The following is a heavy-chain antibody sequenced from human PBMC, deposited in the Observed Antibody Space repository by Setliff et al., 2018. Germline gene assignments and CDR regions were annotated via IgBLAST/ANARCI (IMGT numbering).Heavy chain of an antibody. V-gene: IGHV4-39*07. J-gene: IGHJ6*03. CDR1: GASISTTYYY. CDR3: AGDATGYSSSWPYYYYYYMDV. Sequence: SETLSLTCSVSGASISTTYYYWDWIRQSPEKGLEWIGTIYQNGITYYNPSVKSRVTISVDKSKNQFSLSLRSVTAADTAVYYCAGDATGYSSSWPYYYYYYMDVWGKGTTVTVSS. CDR2: IYQNGIT. D-gene: IGHD6-13*01.